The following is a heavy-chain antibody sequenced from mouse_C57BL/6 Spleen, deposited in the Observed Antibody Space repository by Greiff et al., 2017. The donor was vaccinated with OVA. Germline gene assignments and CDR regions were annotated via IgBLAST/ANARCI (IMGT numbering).Heavy chain of an antibody. J-gene: IGHJ4*01. CDR3: ARNAMDY. CDR2: ISSGSSTI. CDR1: GFTFSDYG. Sequence: EVKLEESGGGLVKPGGSLKLSCAASGFTFSDYGMHWVRQAPEKGLEWVAYISSGSSTIYYADTVKGRFTISRDNAKNTLFLQMTSLRAEDTAMYYCARNAMDYWGQGTSVTVSS. V-gene: IGHV5-17*01.